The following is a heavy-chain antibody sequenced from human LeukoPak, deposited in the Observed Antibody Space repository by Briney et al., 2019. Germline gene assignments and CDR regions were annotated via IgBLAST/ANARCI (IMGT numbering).Heavy chain of an antibody. CDR2: IYTSGST. J-gene: IGHJ6*03. D-gene: IGHD3-10*01. Sequence: HPETLSLTCTVSGGSISSYYWSWIRQPAGKGLEWIGRIYTSGSTNYNPSLKSRVTMSVGTSKNQFSLKLSSVTAADTAVYYCARDANRGSWFGELLHSYYYYMDVWGKGTTVTISS. CDR1: GGSISSYY. V-gene: IGHV4-4*07. CDR3: ARDANRGSWFGELLHSYYYYMDV.